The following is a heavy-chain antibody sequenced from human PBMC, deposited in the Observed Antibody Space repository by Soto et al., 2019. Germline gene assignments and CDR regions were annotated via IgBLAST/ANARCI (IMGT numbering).Heavy chain of an antibody. Sequence: ETLSLTCAVYGGSFSGYYWSWIRQPPGKGLEWIGEINHSGSTNYNPSLKSRVTISVDTSKNQFSLKLSSVTAADTAVYYCARRGACSGSPFDPWGQGTLVTVST. D-gene: IGHD1-26*01. CDR3: ARRGACSGSPFDP. J-gene: IGHJ5*02. CDR1: GGSFSGYY. V-gene: IGHV4-34*01. CDR2: INHSGST.